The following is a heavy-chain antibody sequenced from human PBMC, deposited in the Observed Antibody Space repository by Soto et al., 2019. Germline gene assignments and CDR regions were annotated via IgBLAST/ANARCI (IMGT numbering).Heavy chain of an antibody. V-gene: IGHV4-34*01. D-gene: IGHD1-26*01. Sequence: SETLSLTCAVYGGSFSGYYWSWIRQPPGKGLEWIGEINHSGSTNYNPSLKSRVTISVDTSKNQFSLKLSSVTAADTAVYYCARNGVVGATEVDAFDIWGQGTMVTVSS. CDR3: ARNGVVGATEVDAFDI. CDR1: GGSFSGYY. CDR2: INHSGST. J-gene: IGHJ3*02.